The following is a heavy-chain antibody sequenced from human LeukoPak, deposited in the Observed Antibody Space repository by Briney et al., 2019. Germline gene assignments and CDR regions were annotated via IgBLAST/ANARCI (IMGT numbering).Heavy chain of an antibody. V-gene: IGHV4-59*08. J-gene: IGHJ4*02. Sequence: PSETLSPTCTVSGGSISSYYWSWIRQPPGKGLEWIGYIYYSGSTNYNPSLKSRVTISVDTSKNQFSLKLSPVTAADTAVYYCARSPIRSSLDYWGQGTLVTVSS. CDR3: ARSPIRSSLDY. CDR2: IYYSGST. CDR1: GGSISSYY. D-gene: IGHD6-13*01.